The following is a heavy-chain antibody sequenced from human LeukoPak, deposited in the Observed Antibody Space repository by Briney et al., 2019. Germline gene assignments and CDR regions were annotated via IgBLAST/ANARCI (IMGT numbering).Heavy chain of an antibody. V-gene: IGHV4-59*01. J-gene: IGHJ4*02. CDR2: IYYSGST. CDR1: GGSISSYY. D-gene: IGHD6-19*01. CDR3: ARFGGAVTGTPFDY. Sequence: SETLSLTCTVSGGSISSYYWSWLRQPPGKGLEWIGYIYYSGSTNYNPSLKSRVTISVDTSKNQFSLKLRSVTAADTAVYYCARFGGAVTGTPFDYWGQGTLVTVSS.